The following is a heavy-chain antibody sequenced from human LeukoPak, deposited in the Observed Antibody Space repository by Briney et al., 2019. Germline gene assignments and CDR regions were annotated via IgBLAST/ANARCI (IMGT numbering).Heavy chain of an antibody. CDR3: ARQEGKYSGSLDY. V-gene: IGHV3-7*01. CDR1: GFTFSNYW. Sequence: GGSLRLSCAASGFTFSNYWMNWVRQAPGKGLEWVANIMEDGSEKKYVDSVKGRFTISRDNAKNSLHLQMNSLRAEDTAVYYCARQEGKYSGSLDYWGQGTLVTVSS. D-gene: IGHD1-26*01. J-gene: IGHJ4*02. CDR2: IMEDGSEK.